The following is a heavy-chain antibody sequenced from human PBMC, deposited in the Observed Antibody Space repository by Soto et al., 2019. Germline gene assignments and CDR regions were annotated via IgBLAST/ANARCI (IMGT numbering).Heavy chain of an antibody. D-gene: IGHD4-17*01. CDR2: ISGSGGST. CDR3: AKDRDYGSDFDY. CDR1: GFTFSSYA. Sequence: EVQLLESGGGLVQPGGSLRLSCAASGFTFSSYAMSWVRQAPGKGPEWVSAISGSGGSTHYADSVKGRFTISRDNSKNTLYLQMNSLRAEDTAVYYCAKDRDYGSDFDYWGQGTLVTVSS. V-gene: IGHV3-23*01. J-gene: IGHJ4*02.